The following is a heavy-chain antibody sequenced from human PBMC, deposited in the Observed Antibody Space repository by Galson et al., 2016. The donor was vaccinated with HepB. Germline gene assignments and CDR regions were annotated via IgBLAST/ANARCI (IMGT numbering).Heavy chain of an antibody. Sequence: LRLSCAGSGFTFSSYGMTWVRQAPGKGLEWIGEVNDSGTTKVTPSPKSRVTMSADTSRNQFSLELRSVTAADTAVYFCARRHYFDFWNTAYAERNVWFDPWGPGVLVTVSS. J-gene: IGHJ5*02. CDR3: ARRHYFDFWNTAYAERNVWFDP. V-gene: IGHV4-34*01. CDR1: GFTFSSYG. D-gene: IGHD3-3*01. CDR2: VNDSGTT.